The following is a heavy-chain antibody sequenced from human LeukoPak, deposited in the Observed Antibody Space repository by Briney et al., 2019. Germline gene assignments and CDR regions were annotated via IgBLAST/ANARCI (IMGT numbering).Heavy chain of an antibody. V-gene: IGHV3-30*04. CDR2: ISYDGSNK. CDR3: ASGGRDGYNYPLNY. CDR1: GFTFSSYA. D-gene: IGHD5-24*01. Sequence: GGSLRLSCAASGFTFSSYAMHWVRQAPGKGLEWVAVISYDGSNKYYADSVKGRFTISRDNSKDTLYLQMNSLRAEDTAVYYCASGGRDGYNYPLNYRGQGTLVTVSS. J-gene: IGHJ4*02.